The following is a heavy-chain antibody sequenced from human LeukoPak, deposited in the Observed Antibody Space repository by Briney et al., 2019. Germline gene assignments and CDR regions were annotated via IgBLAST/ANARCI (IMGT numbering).Heavy chain of an antibody. CDR1: GGSVNSYY. CDR2: IHYSGST. Sequence: SETLSLTCAVSGGSVNSYYWSWIRQPPGKGLERIGYIHYSGSTDYNPSLKSRVTISVDTSKNQFSLKMNSMTAADTAMYYCARVQWLPLDVFNFWGQGTMVTVSS. D-gene: IGHD6-19*01. J-gene: IGHJ3*01. V-gene: IGHV4-59*02. CDR3: ARVQWLPLDVFNF.